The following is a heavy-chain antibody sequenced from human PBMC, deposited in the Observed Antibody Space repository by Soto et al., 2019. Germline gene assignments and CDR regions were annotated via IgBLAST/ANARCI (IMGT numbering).Heavy chain of an antibody. D-gene: IGHD1-26*01. CDR1: GGSISSYY. CDR3: ARRVGATTRDAFDI. V-gene: IGHV4-59*08. Sequence: QVQLQESGPGLVKPSETLSLTCTVSGGSISSYYWSWIRQPPGKGLEWIGYIYYSGSTNYNPSLKSRVTISVDTSKNQFPLKLSSVTAADTAVYYCARRVGATTRDAFDIWGQGTMVTVSS. CDR2: IYYSGST. J-gene: IGHJ3*02.